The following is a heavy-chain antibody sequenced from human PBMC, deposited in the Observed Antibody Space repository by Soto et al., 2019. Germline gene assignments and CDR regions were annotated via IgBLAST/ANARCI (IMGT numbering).Heavy chain of an antibody. CDR1: GFTFEDSA. Sequence: EVQLVESGGGLVQPGRSLRLSCAASGFTFEDSAMHWVRQAPANGLYMVSGISWNSGIIGYADSVKGRFTISRDNAKNSLYLQMNSLRAEDTALYYCAKEMGQWLVGKAFDIWGQGTMVIVSS. CDR2: ISWNSGII. V-gene: IGHV3-9*01. J-gene: IGHJ3*02. CDR3: AKEMGQWLVGKAFDI. D-gene: IGHD6-19*01.